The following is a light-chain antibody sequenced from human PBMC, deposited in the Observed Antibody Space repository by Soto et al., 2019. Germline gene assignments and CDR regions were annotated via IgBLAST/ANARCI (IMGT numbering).Light chain of an antibody. CDR3: QQYGSSPPLT. CDR1: QSVSSSY. J-gene: IGKJ4*01. Sequence: EIVLTQSPGTLSLSPGERATLSCRASQSVSSSYLAWYQQKPGQAPKLLIYGASNRATGIPDRFSGSGSGTEFTLTISRMEPEDFAVYYCQQYGSSPPLTFGGGTKVEI. V-gene: IGKV3-20*01. CDR2: GAS.